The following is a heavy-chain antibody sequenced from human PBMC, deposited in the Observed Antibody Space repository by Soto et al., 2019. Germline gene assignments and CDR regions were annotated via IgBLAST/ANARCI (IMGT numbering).Heavy chain of an antibody. CDR2: IVPILAIA. CDR1: GGIFNTYT. J-gene: IGHJ6*02. D-gene: IGHD5-18*01. CDR3: ARAPEIRDTAMASYYYYGMDV. Sequence: QVQLVQSGAEVKKAGSSVKVSCKPSGGIFNTYTFTWVRQAPGQGLEWVGGIVPILAIANYAQNFQGRVTITAHKSTSTAYMELSSLRSEDTAVYYCARAPEIRDTAMASYYYYGMDVWGQGTTVTVSS. V-gene: IGHV1-69*02.